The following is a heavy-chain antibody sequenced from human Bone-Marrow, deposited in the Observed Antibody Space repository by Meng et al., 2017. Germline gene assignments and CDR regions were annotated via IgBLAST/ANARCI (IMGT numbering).Heavy chain of an antibody. J-gene: IGHJ4*02. V-gene: IGHV1-2*06. Sequence: VGLGVAVAEVEKPRGSVEVLCSASAANFSYYWLNWWGRAPGQGVEGMGRINHQSGDTHYAQQFQGSVVMTGDTSISTAYKELSGLRSDDTAMFYCARDEDISAAGKLFGDYWGQGTLVTVSS. D-gene: IGHD6-13*01. CDR3: ARDEDISAAGKLFGDY. CDR2: INHQSGDT. CDR1: AANFSYYW.